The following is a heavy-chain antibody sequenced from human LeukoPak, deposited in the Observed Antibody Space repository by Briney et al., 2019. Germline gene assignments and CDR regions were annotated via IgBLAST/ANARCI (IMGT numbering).Heavy chain of an antibody. CDR1: GFTFSNYA. Sequence: GGSLRLSCAASGFTFSNYAMNWVRQAPGKGLEWVAVIWYDGSNKYYADSVKGRFTISRDNSKNTLYLQMNSLRAEDTAVYYCAREAYYDFWSGYYYYGMDVWGQGTTVTVSS. D-gene: IGHD3-3*01. CDR3: AREAYYDFWSGYYYYGMDV. CDR2: IWYDGSNK. V-gene: IGHV3-33*08. J-gene: IGHJ6*02.